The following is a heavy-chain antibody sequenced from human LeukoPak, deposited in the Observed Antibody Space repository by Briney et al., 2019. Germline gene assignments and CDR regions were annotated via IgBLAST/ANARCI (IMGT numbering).Heavy chain of an antibody. J-gene: IGHJ4*02. Sequence: PETLSLTCAVYGGSFTGNYWSWIRPPPGKGREWIGEINHSGRTNYNPSLKSRVTISVDTSKNQFSLKLSSVTAADTAVYYCARRRITIFGVVIGFDYWGQGTLVTVSS. D-gene: IGHD3-3*01. CDR2: INHSGRT. V-gene: IGHV4-34*01. CDR1: GGSFTGNY. CDR3: ARRRITIFGVVIGFDY.